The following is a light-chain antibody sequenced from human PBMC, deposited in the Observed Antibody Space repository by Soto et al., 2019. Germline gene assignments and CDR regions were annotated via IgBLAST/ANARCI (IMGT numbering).Light chain of an antibody. CDR2: GTS. CDR1: QSVSSSF. V-gene: IGKV3-20*01. CDR3: QQYGSSPRT. Sequence: EIVLTQSPGTLSLSPGERATLSRRASQSVSSSFLAWYQQKPGQAPRLLIYGTSNRATGIPDRFSGSGSGTDFSLTISSLEPGDLAVYYCQQYGSSPRTFGQGTKVDIK. J-gene: IGKJ1*01.